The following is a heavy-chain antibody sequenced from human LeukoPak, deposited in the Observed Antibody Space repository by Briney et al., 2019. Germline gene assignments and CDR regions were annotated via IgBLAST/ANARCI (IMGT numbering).Heavy chain of an antibody. V-gene: IGHV3-7*01. Sequence: PGGSLRLSCAASGFTFSSYWMSWVRQAPGKGLEWVANIKQDGSEKYYVDSVKSRFTISRDNAKNSLYLQMNSLRAEDTAVYYCARLPFRQWLDYWGQGTLVTVSS. CDR3: ARLPFRQWLDY. D-gene: IGHD3-22*01. J-gene: IGHJ4*02. CDR1: GFTFSSYW. CDR2: IKQDGSEK.